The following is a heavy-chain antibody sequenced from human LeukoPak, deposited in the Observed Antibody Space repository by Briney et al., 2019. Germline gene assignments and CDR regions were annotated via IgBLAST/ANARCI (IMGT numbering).Heavy chain of an antibody. CDR1: GASVSGKF. CDR3: VGGGDWLPEY. V-gene: IGHV4-59*02. J-gene: IGHJ4*01. CDR2: IYYSGST. Sequence: SETLSLTCTVSGASVSGKFWSWIRHSPGNGLEWIGLIYYSGSTKFDSSLKSRVAMSVDPSNNQFSLSLNSVTTADTAVYFCVGGGDWLPEYWGRGTQVIVSS. D-gene: IGHD3/OR15-3a*01.